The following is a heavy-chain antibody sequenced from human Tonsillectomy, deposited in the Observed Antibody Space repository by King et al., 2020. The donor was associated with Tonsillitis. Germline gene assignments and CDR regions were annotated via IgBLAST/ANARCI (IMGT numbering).Heavy chain of an antibody. Sequence: TLKESGPTLVKPTQTLTLTCTFSGFSLSTSGVGVGWIRQTPGKALEWLAVIYWDDDKRYRPSLKSRLTITKDTSKNQVVLTMTNMDPVDTATYYCAHSRTNSGSDYWGQGTLVTVSS. CDR3: AHSRTNSGSDY. V-gene: IGHV2-5*02. CDR2: IYWDDDK. CDR1: GFSLSTSGVG. D-gene: IGHD1-26*01. J-gene: IGHJ4*02.